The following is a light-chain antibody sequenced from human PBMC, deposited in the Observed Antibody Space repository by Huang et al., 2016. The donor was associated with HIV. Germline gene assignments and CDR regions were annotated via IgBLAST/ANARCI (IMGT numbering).Light chain of an antibody. CDR3: QQSYSALSS. Sequence: IQMTQSPTSLSASVGDRVSIACRASQSISTDLNWYQQKPGKTPKLLISSASALHSDVPSMFSGRGCGTDFTLTIRGLQLDDFATYYCQQSYSALSSFGPGTRL. J-gene: IGKJ5*01. CDR1: QSISTD. CDR2: SAS. V-gene: IGKV1-39*01.